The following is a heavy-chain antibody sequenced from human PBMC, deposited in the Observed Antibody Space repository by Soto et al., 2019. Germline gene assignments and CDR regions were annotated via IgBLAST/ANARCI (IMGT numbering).Heavy chain of an antibody. V-gene: IGHV1-46*03. Sequence: QVQLVQSGAEVKKPGASVKVSCKASGYTFSSYYLHWVRQAPGQGLEWMGIINPSDGSTTYAQKFQGRVTMTRDTSTSTVYMELSSLRSEDTAMYYCARKYTIVNAGLVAFDYWCKGTLVTVSS. J-gene: IGHJ4*02. CDR3: ARKYTIVNAGLVAFDY. CDR2: INPSDGST. CDR1: GYTFSSYY. D-gene: IGHD2-2*02.